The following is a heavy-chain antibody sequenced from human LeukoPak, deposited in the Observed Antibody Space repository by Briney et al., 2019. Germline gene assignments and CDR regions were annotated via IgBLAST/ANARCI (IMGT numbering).Heavy chain of an antibody. CDR2: IYYSGST. CDR1: GGSISSYY. V-gene: IGHV4-59*08. CDR3: ARHHLLDGMDV. J-gene: IGHJ6*02. D-gene: IGHD2-8*02. Sequence: PSETLSLTCTVSGGSISSYYWSWIRQPPGKGPEWIGYIYYSGSTNYNPSLKSRVTISVDTSKNQFSLKLSSVTAADTAVYYCARHHLLDGMDVWGQGTTVTVSS.